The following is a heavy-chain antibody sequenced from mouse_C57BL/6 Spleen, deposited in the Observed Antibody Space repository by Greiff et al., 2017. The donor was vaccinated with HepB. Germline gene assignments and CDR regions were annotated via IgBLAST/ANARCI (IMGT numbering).Heavy chain of an antibody. CDR2: ISSGSSTI. D-gene: IGHD1-1*01. Sequence: EVKLQESGGGLVKPGGSLKLSCAASGFTFSDYGMHWVRQAPEKGLEWVAYISSGSSTIYYADTVKGRFTISRDNAKNTLFLQMTSLRSEDTAMYYCARRGITTVVASYYFDYWGQGTTLTVSS. J-gene: IGHJ2*01. CDR1: GFTFSDYG. V-gene: IGHV5-17*01. CDR3: ARRGITTVVASYYFDY.